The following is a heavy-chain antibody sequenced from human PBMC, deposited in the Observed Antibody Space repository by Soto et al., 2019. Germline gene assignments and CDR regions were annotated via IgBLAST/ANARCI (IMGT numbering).Heavy chain of an antibody. CDR3: ARKGPEDWPLDY. CDR2: IYWYDAK. J-gene: IGHJ4*02. V-gene: IGHV2-5*01. CDR1: GFSLSTNGVG. Sequence: QITLKESGPTLVKPTQTLTLTCTVSGFSLSTNGVGVGWIRQPPGKALEWLAVIYWYDAKQYSPSQKNTLTSTKNTSKTPVVLTMTNIDPMDTGTYYCARKGPEDWPLDYWGQGTLVTVSS. D-gene: IGHD3-9*01.